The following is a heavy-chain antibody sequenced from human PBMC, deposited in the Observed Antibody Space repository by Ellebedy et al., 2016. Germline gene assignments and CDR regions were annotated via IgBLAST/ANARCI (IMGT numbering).Heavy chain of an antibody. J-gene: IGHJ4*02. Sequence: GSLRLXXTVSGGSVTTYYWSWIRQAPGKGLEWIANIYNNGKTSYNAALKSRVTISTDTSTNQVSLRLTSVTAADTAVYYCARPVGFGGVINYFDSWGQGILVTVSS. D-gene: IGHD3-16*01. V-gene: IGHV4-59*02. CDR2: IYNNGKT. CDR3: ARPVGFGGVINYFDS. CDR1: GGSVTTYY.